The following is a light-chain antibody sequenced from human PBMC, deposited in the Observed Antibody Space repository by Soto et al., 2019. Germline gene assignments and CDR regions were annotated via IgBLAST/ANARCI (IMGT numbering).Light chain of an antibody. CDR3: CSYAGSSTYV. V-gene: IGLV2-23*01. J-gene: IGLJ1*01. CDR2: EGT. Sequence: QSVPTQPASVSGSLGQSITISCTGTSSDVGSYNLVSWYQHYPGKAPKFLIYEGTKRPSGVSSRFSGSKSGNTASLTISGLQAEDEAHYYCCSYAGSSTYVFGTGTKLTVL. CDR1: SSDVGSYNL.